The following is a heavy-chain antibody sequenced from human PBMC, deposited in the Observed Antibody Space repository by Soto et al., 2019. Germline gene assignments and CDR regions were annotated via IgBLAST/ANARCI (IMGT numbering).Heavy chain of an antibody. J-gene: IGHJ6*02. CDR2: IYYSGST. CDR1: GGSISSYY. D-gene: IGHD3-9*01. Sequence: SETLSLTCTVSGGSISSYYWSWIRQPPGKGLEWIGYIYYSGSTNYNPSLKSRVTISVDTSKNQFSLKLSSVTAADTAVYYCARGDYDILPGYYFYCMDVWGQGTTVTVSS. V-gene: IGHV4-59*01. CDR3: ARGDYDILPGYYFYCMDV.